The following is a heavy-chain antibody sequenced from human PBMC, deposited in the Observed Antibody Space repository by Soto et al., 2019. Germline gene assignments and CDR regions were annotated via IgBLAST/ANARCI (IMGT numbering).Heavy chain of an antibody. D-gene: IGHD3-10*01. CDR1: GFSLTTSGVG. CDR3: AHSSGRSGDY. Sequence: QITLKESGPTLVKPTQTLTLTCTFSGFSLTTSGVGVGWIRQPPGKALEWLALLYWDDDQRYSPSLKSRLTITMDTSNNQVVLTMTNMDPVDTGTYFCAHSSGRSGDYWCQGTLVTVSS. V-gene: IGHV2-5*02. J-gene: IGHJ4*02. CDR2: LYWDDDQ.